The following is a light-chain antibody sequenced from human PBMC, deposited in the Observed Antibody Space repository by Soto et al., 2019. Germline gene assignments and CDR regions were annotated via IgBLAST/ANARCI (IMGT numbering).Light chain of an antibody. CDR1: QSVSSY. Sequence: EIVLTQSPATLSLSPGERATLSCRASQSVSSYLAWYQQKPGQAPRLLIYDASNRATGIPARFSGSGSGTDFTLTISSLEPEDFAVYYCQQRSNWPRRWTFGPGTKVEIK. V-gene: IGKV3-11*01. J-gene: IGKJ1*01. CDR2: DAS. CDR3: QQRSNWPRRWT.